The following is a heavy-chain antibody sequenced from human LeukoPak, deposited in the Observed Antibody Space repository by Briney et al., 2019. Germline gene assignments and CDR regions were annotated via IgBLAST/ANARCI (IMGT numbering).Heavy chain of an antibody. CDR1: GYTFTGHY. D-gene: IGHD5-24*01. V-gene: IGHV1-2*02. J-gene: IGHJ4*02. Sequence: ASVKVSCKASGYTFTGHYMHWVRQAPGQGLEWMGWINPNSGGTNYAQKFQGRVTMTRDTSISTAYMELSRLRSDDTAVYYCARDLEGDGYNYYFDYWGQGTLVTVSS. CDR3: ARDLEGDGYNYYFDY. CDR2: INPNSGGT.